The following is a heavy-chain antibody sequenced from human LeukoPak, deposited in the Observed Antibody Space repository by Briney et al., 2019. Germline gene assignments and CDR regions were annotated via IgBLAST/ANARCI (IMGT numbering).Heavy chain of an antibody. Sequence: SSETLSLTCAVYGGSFSGYYWSWIREPPGKGLEWIGEINHSGSTNYNPSLKSRVTISVDTSKNHFSLKLSSVTAADTAVYYCARGQGPAAISPGRRGNWFDPWGQGNLVTVSS. D-gene: IGHD2-2*02. CDR1: GGSFSGYY. CDR3: ARGQGPAAISPGRRGNWFDP. CDR2: INHSGST. V-gene: IGHV4-34*01. J-gene: IGHJ5*02.